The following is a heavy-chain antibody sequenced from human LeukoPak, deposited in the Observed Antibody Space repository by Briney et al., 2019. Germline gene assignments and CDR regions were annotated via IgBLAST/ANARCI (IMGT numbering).Heavy chain of an antibody. D-gene: IGHD3-9*01. J-gene: IGHJ4*02. V-gene: IGHV1-69*05. CDR1: GGTYSSYP. CDR3: ESGGPRVGDHYDILTGYYNPFDY. CDR2: IIPIFGTG. Sequence: SVKVSCKASGGTYSSYPISWVRQAPGQGLEWMGGIIPIFGTGNYAQKFQGRVTITTDESTSTAYMELSSLRSEDTAVFYCESGGPRVGDHYDILTGYYNPFDYWGQGTLVSVSS.